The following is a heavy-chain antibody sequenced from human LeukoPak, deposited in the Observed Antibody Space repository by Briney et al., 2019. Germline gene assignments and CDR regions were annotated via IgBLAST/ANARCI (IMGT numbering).Heavy chain of an antibody. Sequence: PGGSLRFSCAASGFTFSDYYMSWIRQAPGKGLEWVSYISSSSSYTNYADSVKGRFTISRDNAKNSLYLQMNSLRAEDTAVYYCARVTVTTDSGSYDFDYWGQGTLVTVSS. CDR2: ISSSSSYT. CDR3: ARVTVTTDSGSYDFDY. CDR1: GFTFSDYY. V-gene: IGHV3-11*06. D-gene: IGHD1-26*01. J-gene: IGHJ4*02.